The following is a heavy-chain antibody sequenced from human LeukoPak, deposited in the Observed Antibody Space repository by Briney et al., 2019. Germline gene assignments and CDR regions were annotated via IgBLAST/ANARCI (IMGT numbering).Heavy chain of an antibody. CDR2: IYYSGST. J-gene: IGHJ4*02. CDR1: GGSISSYY. CDR3: ARDDGYGGFDY. Sequence: ASETLSLTCTVSGGSISSYYWSWIRQPPGKGLEWIGYIYYSGSTNYNPSLKSRVTISVDTSKNQFSLKLSSVTAADTAVYYCARDDGYGGFDYWGQGTLVTVSS. D-gene: IGHD5-24*01. V-gene: IGHV4-59*01.